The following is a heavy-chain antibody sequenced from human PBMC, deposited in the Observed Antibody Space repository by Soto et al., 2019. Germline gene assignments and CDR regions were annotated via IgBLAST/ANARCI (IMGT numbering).Heavy chain of an antibody. D-gene: IGHD3-10*01. CDR3: AKGRGGSGSLTPRVDF. CDR2: ISGGGDTT. Sequence: EVQLLESGGGLVQPGGSLRLSCVASAFTFNNYAMTWVRQAPGKGLEWVSAISGGGDTTSYADSVKGRFTVSRDGSKNTLYLQMSSLRAEDTALYYCAKGRGGSGSLTPRVDFWGQGTLVTVSS. V-gene: IGHV3-23*01. CDR1: AFTFNNYA. J-gene: IGHJ4*02.